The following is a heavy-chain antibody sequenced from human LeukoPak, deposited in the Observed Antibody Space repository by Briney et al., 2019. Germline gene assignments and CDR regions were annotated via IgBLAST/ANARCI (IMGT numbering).Heavy chain of an antibody. V-gene: IGHV3-13*01. D-gene: IGHD3-10*01. Sequence: PGGSLRLSCAASGFTFSSYDMHWVRQATGKGLEWVSAIGTAGDTYYPDSVKGRFTISRDNSKHTLFLHMSSLRAEDTAVYYCAKGSPLDLGAGQSYYYGMGVWGQGTTVTVSS. CDR1: GFTFSSYD. J-gene: IGHJ6*02. CDR2: IGTAGDT. CDR3: AKGSPLDLGAGQSYYYGMGV.